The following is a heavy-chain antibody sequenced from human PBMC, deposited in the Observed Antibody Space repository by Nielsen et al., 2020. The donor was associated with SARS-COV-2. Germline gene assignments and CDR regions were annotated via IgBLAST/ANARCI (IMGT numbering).Heavy chain of an antibody. CDR3: ARTYYYGSGSHDAFDI. Sequence: ASVKVSCKVSGYTLTELSMHWVRQAPGKGLEWMVGFDPEDGETIYAQKFQGRVTMTEDTSTDTAYMELSRLRSEDTAVYYCARTYYYGSGSHDAFDIWGQGTMVTVSS. V-gene: IGHV1-24*01. D-gene: IGHD3-10*01. J-gene: IGHJ3*02. CDR2: FDPEDGET. CDR1: GYTLTELS.